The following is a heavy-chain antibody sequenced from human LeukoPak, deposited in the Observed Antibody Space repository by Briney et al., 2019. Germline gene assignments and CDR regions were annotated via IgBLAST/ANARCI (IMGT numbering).Heavy chain of an antibody. V-gene: IGHV1-2*02. CDR1: GYSFTSYW. CDR3: MRDSPHHRFDY. Sequence: ASVKVSCKASGYSFTSYWMHWVRQAPGQGLEWMGRIAPNSGGTVSAQNFQGRVTMTRDTSISTVYLDLSGLTSDDTAMYFCMRDSPHHRFDYWGQGTLVTVSS. CDR2: IAPNSGGT. J-gene: IGHJ4*02. D-gene: IGHD1-14*01.